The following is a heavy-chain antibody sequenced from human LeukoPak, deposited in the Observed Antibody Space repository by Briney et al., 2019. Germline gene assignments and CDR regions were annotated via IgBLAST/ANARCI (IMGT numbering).Heavy chain of an antibody. CDR1: GYSISSGYY. D-gene: IGHD2-15*01. V-gene: IGHV4-38-2*02. J-gene: IGHJ4*02. CDR3: ARGSNCSGGSCYPY. CDR2: IYHSGST. Sequence: SETLSLTCTVSGYSISSGYYWGWIRQPPGKGLEWIGSIYHSGSTYYNPSLKSRVTISVDTSKNQFSLKLSSVTAADTAVYYCARGSNCSGGSCYPYWGQGTLVTVSS.